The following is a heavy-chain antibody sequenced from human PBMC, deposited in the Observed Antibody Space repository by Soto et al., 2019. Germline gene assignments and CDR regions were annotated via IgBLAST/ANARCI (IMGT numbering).Heavy chain of an antibody. J-gene: IGHJ6*02. CDR2: IYYSGST. D-gene: IGHD3-22*01. V-gene: IGHV4-31*03. Sequence: QVQLQESGPGLVKPSQTLSLTCTVSGGSISSGGYSWSWIRQHTGKGLEWIGYIYYSGSTYYNPSLKSRVTISVDASKNQFSLKLSSVTAADTAVYYCARVSIGYVPMDVWGQGTTVTVSS. CDR3: ARVSIGYVPMDV. CDR1: GGSISSGGYS.